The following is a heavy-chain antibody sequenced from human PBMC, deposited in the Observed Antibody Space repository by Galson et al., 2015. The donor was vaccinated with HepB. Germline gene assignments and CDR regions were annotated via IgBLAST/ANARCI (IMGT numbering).Heavy chain of an antibody. CDR3: ARRGTDCITTACYANYYYYYGMDV. V-gene: IGHV3-7*03. J-gene: IGHJ6*02. CDR1: GFTFSGYW. Sequence: SLRLSCAASGFTFSGYWMTWVRQAPGKGPEWVANIKQDGSEKHYVDSVKGRFTISRDNAKNSLHLQMNSLRAEDTAVYYCARRGTDCITTACYANYYYYYGMDVWGQGTTVTVSS. CDR2: IKQDGSEK. D-gene: IGHD2-2*01.